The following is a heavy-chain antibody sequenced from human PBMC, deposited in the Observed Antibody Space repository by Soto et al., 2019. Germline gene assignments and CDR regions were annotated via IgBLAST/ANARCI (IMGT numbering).Heavy chain of an antibody. CDR3: ARGEGAYSGYDY. J-gene: IGHJ4*02. CDR2: ISSSSSYI. Sequence: GGSLRLSCAASGFTFSSYSMNWVRQAPGKGLEWVSSISSSSSYIYYADSVKGRFTISRDNAKNSLYLQMNSLRAEDTAVYYCARGEGAYSGYDYWGQGTLVTVSS. V-gene: IGHV3-21*01. CDR1: GFTFSSYS. D-gene: IGHD5-12*01.